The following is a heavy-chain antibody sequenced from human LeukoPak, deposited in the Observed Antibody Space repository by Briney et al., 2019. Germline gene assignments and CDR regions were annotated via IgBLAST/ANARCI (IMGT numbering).Heavy chain of an antibody. CDR3: ASGRGAYGDYSLDY. Sequence: GGSLRLTCAASGFTFSDHYMDWVRQAPGKGLEWVGRTRNKANSYTTEYAASVKGRFTISRDDSKNSLYLQMNSLRSEDTAVYYCASGRGAYGDYSLDYWGQGTPVTVSS. D-gene: IGHD4-17*01. V-gene: IGHV3-72*01. CDR2: TRNKANSYTT. J-gene: IGHJ4*02. CDR1: GFTFSDHY.